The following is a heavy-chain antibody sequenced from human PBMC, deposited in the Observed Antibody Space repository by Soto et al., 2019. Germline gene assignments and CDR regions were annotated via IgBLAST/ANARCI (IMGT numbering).Heavy chain of an antibody. J-gene: IGHJ5*02. CDR2: IFSNDDK. V-gene: IGHV2-26*01. D-gene: IGHD2-2*01. CDR1: GLSLTNGRLG. Sequence: SGPTLVNPTKTLSLTCTVSGLSLTNGRLGVSWIRQPPGKALEWLAHIFSNDDKSYSTSLKSRLTISKDISRSQVVLTMTNMDPVDSATYYCALIKDCSRTDCYLASFDPWGQGTLVTVSS. CDR3: ALIKDCSRTDCYLASFDP.